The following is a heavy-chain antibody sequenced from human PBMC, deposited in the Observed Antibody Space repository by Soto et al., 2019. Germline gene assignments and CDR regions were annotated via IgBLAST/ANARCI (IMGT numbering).Heavy chain of an antibody. CDR1: GGSIRVQSYY. CDR2: SYYSGTS. V-gene: IGHV4-39*01. D-gene: IGHD1-20*01. J-gene: IGHJ5*02. CDR3: TRRYNWNDYYFAP. Sequence: SETLSLTCTVSGGSIRVQSYYWTWIRQTPGKGLEWVGSSYYSGTSYFNPALKGRVTISVDTSTNQFSLRLTSVTAADTAVYYCTRRYNWNDYYFAPWGQGNLVTVS.